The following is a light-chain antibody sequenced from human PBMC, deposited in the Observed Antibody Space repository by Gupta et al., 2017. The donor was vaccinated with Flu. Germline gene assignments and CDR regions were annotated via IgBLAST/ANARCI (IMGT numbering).Light chain of an antibody. CDR3: QQSYSTPRT. CDR1: QSISDY. J-gene: IGKJ2*01. CDR2: AAS. V-gene: IGKV1-39*01. Sequence: PSSLSASVGDTVTITCRASQSISDYLNWYQQKPGKAPKLLIYAASRLPSGVPARFSGSGSGTDSILTISSLQPEDFATYYGQQSYSTPRTFGQGTKLEI.